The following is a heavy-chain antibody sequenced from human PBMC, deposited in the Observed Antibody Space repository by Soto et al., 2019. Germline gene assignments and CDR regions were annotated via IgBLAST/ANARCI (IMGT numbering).Heavy chain of an antibody. Sequence: SETLSLTCTVSGGSISSYYWSWIRQPPGKGLEWIGYIYYSGSTYYNPSLKSRVTISVDTSKNQFSLKLSSVTAADTAVYYCARDLGPYYYYGMDVWGQGTTVTVSS. CDR3: ARDLGPYYYYGMDV. J-gene: IGHJ6*02. V-gene: IGHV4-30-4*08. CDR2: IYYSGST. D-gene: IGHD7-27*01. CDR1: GGSISSYY.